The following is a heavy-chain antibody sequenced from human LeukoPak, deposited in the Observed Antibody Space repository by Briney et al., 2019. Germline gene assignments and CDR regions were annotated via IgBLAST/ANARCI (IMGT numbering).Heavy chain of an antibody. V-gene: IGHV4-34*01. CDR3: ARLDTEWAPGLDY. D-gene: IGHD3-3*01. CDR1: GGSSSGYY. J-gene: IGHJ4*02. CDR2: INHSGST. Sequence: SETLSLTCAVYGGSSSGYYWSWIRQPPGKGLEWIGEINHSGSTNYNPSLKSRVTISVDTSKNQFSLKLSSVTAADTAVYYCARLDTEWAPGLDYWGQGTLVTVSS.